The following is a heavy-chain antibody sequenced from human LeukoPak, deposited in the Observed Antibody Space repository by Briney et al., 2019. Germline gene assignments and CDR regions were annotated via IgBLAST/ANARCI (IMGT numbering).Heavy chain of an antibody. CDR1: GYTFTSYG. CDR3: ARESRSGSYFDY. D-gene: IGHD1-26*01. J-gene: IGHJ4*02. V-gene: IGHV1-18*01. Sequence: ASVKVSCKASGYTFTSYGISWVRQAPGQGLEWMGWISAYNGNTNYAQKLQGRVTMTTDTSTSTAYMELRSLRSDDTAAYYCARESRSGSYFDYWGQGTLVTVSS. CDR2: ISAYNGNT.